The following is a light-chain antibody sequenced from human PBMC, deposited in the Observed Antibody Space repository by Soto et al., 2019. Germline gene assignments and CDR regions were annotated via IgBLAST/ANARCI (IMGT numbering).Light chain of an antibody. Sequence: QSVLTQPPSASGTPGQRVTISCSGSSSNIGSNTVNCYQQLPGTAPKLLIYTNNQRPSGVPDRFSGSKSGTSASLAISGLQSEDEADYYCAAWDDSFNGNVFGTGTKVTVL. CDR3: AAWDDSFNGNV. V-gene: IGLV1-44*01. CDR1: SSNIGSNT. CDR2: TNN. J-gene: IGLJ1*01.